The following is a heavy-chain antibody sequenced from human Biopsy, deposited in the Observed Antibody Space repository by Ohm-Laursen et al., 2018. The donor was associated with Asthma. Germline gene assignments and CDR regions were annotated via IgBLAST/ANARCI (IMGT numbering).Heavy chain of an antibody. D-gene: IGHD4-23*01. CDR1: GFVLSQSG. CDR2: ISSDGHLK. J-gene: IGHJ3*02. V-gene: IGHV3-30*03. Sequence: SLRLSCAASGFVLSQSGMHWVRQAPGKGLEWVALISSDGHLKYYEDSVKGRFTISRDNSKNSLYLQINSLRVEDSAVYYCARESGQDYGGFGSFDRWGQGKMVAVSS. CDR3: ARESGQDYGGFGSFDR.